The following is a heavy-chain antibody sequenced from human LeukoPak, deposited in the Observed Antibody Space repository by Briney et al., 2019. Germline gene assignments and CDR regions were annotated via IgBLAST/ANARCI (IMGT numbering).Heavy chain of an antibody. D-gene: IGHD4-17*01. V-gene: IGHV5-51*01. CDR3: ARHGDRGDYGRAFDT. J-gene: IGHJ3*02. CDR1: GYSFTNYW. Sequence: GESLKISCKGSGYSFTNYWIGWVRQMPGKGLEWMGIIYPGDSDTRYSPSFQGQVTISADKSISTAYLQWSSLKASDTAMYYCARHGDRGDYGRAFDTWGQGTMVTVSS. CDR2: IYPGDSDT.